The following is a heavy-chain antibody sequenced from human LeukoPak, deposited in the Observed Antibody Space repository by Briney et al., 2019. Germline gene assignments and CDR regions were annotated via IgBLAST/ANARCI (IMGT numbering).Heavy chain of an antibody. CDR3: ARAVADKTFDY. V-gene: IGHV4-59*08. Sequence: PSETLSLTRTVSGGSISTYYWSWIRQPPGKGLEWIGHLYNSGSTNYHPSLQSRVTISVDTSKNQFSLRLSSVTAADTAVYYCARAVADKTFDYWGPGTLVTVSS. J-gene: IGHJ4*02. CDR1: GGSISTYY. CDR2: LYNSGST.